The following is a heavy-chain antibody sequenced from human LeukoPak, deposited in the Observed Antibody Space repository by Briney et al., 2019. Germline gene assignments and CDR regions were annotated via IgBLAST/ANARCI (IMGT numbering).Heavy chain of an antibody. CDR1: GGSISSHY. CDR2: IYYSGST. CDR3: ARVPSGSLYYYGMDV. Sequence: PSETLSLTCTVSGGSISSHYWSWIRQPPGKGLEWIGYIYYSGSTNYNPSLKSRVTISVDTSKNQFSLKLSSVTAADPAVYYCARVPSGSLYYYGMDVWGQGATVTVSS. D-gene: IGHD1-26*01. J-gene: IGHJ6*02. V-gene: IGHV4-59*11.